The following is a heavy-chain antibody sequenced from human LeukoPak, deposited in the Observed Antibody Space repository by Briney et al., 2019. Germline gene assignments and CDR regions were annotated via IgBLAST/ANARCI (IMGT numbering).Heavy chain of an antibody. CDR2: IFHSGST. CDR3: ARGYSDYPYFFDS. CDR1: GGSISSGTYS. D-gene: IGHD5-12*01. J-gene: IGHJ4*02. Sequence: SQTLSLTCAVSGGSISSGTYSWNWIRQPPGKGLEWVGYIFHSGSTYYGPSLKSRVTISVDTSKTQFSLKLSSVTAADTAMYYCARGYSDYPYFFDSWGQGALVTVSS. V-gene: IGHV4-30-2*01.